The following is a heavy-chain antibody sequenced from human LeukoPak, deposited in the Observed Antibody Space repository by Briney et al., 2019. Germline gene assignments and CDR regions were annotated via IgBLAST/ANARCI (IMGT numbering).Heavy chain of an antibody. CDR1: GGSISSSRYY. CDR3: ARGYTYYDILTGYYPPPYYFDY. D-gene: IGHD3-9*01. J-gene: IGHJ4*02. CDR2: ISYSVST. Sequence: PSETLSLTCTVSGGSISSSRYYWAWIRQPPGKGLDWIGSISYSVSTYYNSSLKSRLTISVDTSKNQFSLRLSSVTAADTAVYYCARGYTYYDILTGYYPPPYYFDYWGQGTLVTVSS. V-gene: IGHV4-39*01.